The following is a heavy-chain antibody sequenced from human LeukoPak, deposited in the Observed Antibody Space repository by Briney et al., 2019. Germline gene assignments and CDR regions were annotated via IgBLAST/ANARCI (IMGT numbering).Heavy chain of an antibody. CDR2: IYYSGST. CDR1: GGSISSSSYY. V-gene: IGHV4-39*07. Sequence: SETLSLTCTVSGGSISSSSYYWGWIRQPPGKGLEWIGSIYYSGSTYYNPSLKSRVTISVDTSKNQFSLKLSSVTAADTAVYYCARKSPPLRYFDWLPPSYYYYYMDVWGKGTTVTVSS. CDR3: ARKSPPLRYFDWLPPSYYYYYMDV. D-gene: IGHD3-9*01. J-gene: IGHJ6*03.